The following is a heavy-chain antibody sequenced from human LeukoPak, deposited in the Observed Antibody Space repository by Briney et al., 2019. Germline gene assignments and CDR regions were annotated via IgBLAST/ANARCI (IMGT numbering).Heavy chain of an antibody. J-gene: IGHJ3*02. CDR2: IYYSGST. D-gene: IGHD3-10*01. CDR1: GGSISSSSYY. Sequence: SETLSLTCTVSGGSISSSSYYWGWIRQPPGKGLEWIGSIYYSGSTYYNPSLKSRVTISVDTSKNQFSLKLSSVTAADTAVYYCARSEYYYGSGSYSRNKAPFDIWGQGTMVTVSS. V-gene: IGHV4-39*01. CDR3: ARSEYYYGSGSYSRNKAPFDI.